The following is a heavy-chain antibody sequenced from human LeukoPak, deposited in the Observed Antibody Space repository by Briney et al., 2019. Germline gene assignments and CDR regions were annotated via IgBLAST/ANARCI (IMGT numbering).Heavy chain of an antibody. CDR1: GGSLSSYY. Sequence: ASETLSLTCTVSGGSLSSYYWTWIRQPPGKGLEWIGYIYYSGNTNYNPSLKSRVTMSVDTSKNQFSLKLNSVTAADTAVYYCARSGTLTGYLYWGQGALVTVSS. J-gene: IGHJ4*02. D-gene: IGHD3-9*01. CDR2: IYYSGNT. V-gene: IGHV4-59*01. CDR3: ARSGTLTGYLY.